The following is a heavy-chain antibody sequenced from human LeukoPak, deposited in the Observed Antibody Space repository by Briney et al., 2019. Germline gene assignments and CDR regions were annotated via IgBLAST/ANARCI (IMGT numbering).Heavy chain of an antibody. V-gene: IGHV4-4*07. Sequence: SETLSLTCTVSGASISNYYWSWIRQPAGKGLEWIGRIYTSGSTNYNPSLKSRVTISVDTSKNQFSLKLSSVTAADTAVYYCATIHTDGGYYVNYWGQGTLVTVSS. CDR2: IYTSGST. J-gene: IGHJ4*02. D-gene: IGHD3-3*01. CDR3: ATIHTDGGYYVNY. CDR1: GASISNYY.